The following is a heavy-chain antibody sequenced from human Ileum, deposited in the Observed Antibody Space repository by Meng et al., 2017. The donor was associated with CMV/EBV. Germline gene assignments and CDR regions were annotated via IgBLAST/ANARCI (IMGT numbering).Heavy chain of an antibody. D-gene: IGHD6-19*01. J-gene: IGHJ4*02. CDR3: ARAEADTGNFEY. CDR1: DGSISYYY. V-gene: IGHV4-4*07. CDR2: ISSRGIP. Sequence: VPLQAPGPGLVKPSETLALTCTVTDGSISYYYWSWIRQSADQGLEWIGRISSRGIPTYNPSLESRLTLSVDTSKKQLSLKLSSVTAADTAVYYCARAEADTGNFEYWGQGTLVTVSS.